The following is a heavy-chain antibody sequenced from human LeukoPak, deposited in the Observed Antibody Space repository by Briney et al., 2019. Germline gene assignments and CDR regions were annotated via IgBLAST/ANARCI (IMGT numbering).Heavy chain of an antibody. V-gene: IGHV4-39*01. Sequence: SETLSLTCTVSGGSIGIIISSTYYWGWIRQAPGKGLEWIGSLYYGENSHYNPSLKSRATLSVDTSNNQFSLKLTSVTAADAAVYFCARQLPTAAADTRGYFDYWGQGTVVTVSS. CDR3: ARQLPTAAADTRGYFDY. J-gene: IGHJ4*02. CDR2: LYYGENS. CDR1: GGSIGIIISSTYY. D-gene: IGHD6-25*01.